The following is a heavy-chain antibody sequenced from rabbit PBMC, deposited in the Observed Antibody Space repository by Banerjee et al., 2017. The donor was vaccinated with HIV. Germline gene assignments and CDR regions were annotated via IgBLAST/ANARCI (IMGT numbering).Heavy chain of an antibody. CDR2: IYVGSTGTT. V-gene: IGHV1S40*01. J-gene: IGHJ4*01. CDR1: GFSFSYTYW. Sequence: QSLEESGGDLVKPEGSLTLTCTASGFSFSYTYWMSWVRQVPGKGLEWIGTIYVGSTGTTYYASWAKGRFTISKTSSTTVTLQMTSLTAADTATYFCARGGAAYGLYFNLRGPGTLVTVS. CDR3: ARGGAAYGLYFNL. D-gene: IGHD6-1*01.